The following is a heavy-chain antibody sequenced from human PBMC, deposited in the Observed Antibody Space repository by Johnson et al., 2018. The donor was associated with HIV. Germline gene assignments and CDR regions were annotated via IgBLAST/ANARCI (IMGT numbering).Heavy chain of an antibody. D-gene: IGHD6-6*01. CDR2: INWSSGSI. Sequence: VQLVESGGGLVQPGRSLRLSCAASGFTFDDYAMHWVQQAPGKGLEWVSGINWSSGSIGYADSVKGRFTISRDNAKNSLYLQMNSLRPEDTAIYYCVREGYSSSSDAFDIWGQGTMVTVSS. CDR1: GFTFDDYA. V-gene: IGHV3-9*01. J-gene: IGHJ3*02. CDR3: VREGYSSSSDAFDI.